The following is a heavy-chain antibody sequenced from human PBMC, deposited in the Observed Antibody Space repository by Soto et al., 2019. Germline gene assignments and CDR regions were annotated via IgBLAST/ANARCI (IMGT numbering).Heavy chain of an antibody. CDR2: IIPIFGTA. J-gene: IGHJ4*02. V-gene: IGHV1-69*06. CDR3: AAAGYSSGWYVDY. CDR1: GGTFSSYA. Sequence: SVKVSCKASGGTFSSYAISWVRQAPGQGLEWMGGIIPIFGTANYAQKFQGRVTITADKSTSTAYMELSSLRSEDTAAYYCAAAGYSSGWYVDYWGQGTLVTVSS. D-gene: IGHD6-19*01.